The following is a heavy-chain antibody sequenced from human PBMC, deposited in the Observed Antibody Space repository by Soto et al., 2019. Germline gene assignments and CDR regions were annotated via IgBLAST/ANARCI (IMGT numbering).Heavy chain of an antibody. CDR1: GVTVSSNY. Sequence: VQLVESGGGLVQPGGSLRLSCAASGVTVSSNYMSWVRQAPEKWLAWVSVLYSGGSTYYADSVKGRFTISRDNSKNTLYLQMSSLRAEDRAVYYCARHGYNYSGGYFDYWGQGTLVTVSS. V-gene: IGHV3-66*04. D-gene: IGHD5-18*01. J-gene: IGHJ4*02. CDR3: ARHGYNYSGGYFDY. CDR2: LYSGGST.